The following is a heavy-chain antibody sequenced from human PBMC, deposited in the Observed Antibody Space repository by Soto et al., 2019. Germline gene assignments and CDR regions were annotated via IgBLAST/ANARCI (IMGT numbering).Heavy chain of an antibody. D-gene: IGHD3-22*01. CDR3: ARVVVVIPPGYYYAMDV. Sequence: GSLRFSCAASGFTFSSFHMNWVRQAPGRGLEWVAYVTSSSDTIYYSDSVKGRFTISRDNGKNSLFLQMNSLRDEDTAVYYCARVVVVIPPGYYYAMDVWGQGTKVTVSS. CDR1: GFTFSSFH. J-gene: IGHJ6*02. V-gene: IGHV3-48*02. CDR2: VTSSSDTI.